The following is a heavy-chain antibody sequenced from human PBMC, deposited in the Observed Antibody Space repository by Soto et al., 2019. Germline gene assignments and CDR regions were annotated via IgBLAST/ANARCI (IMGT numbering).Heavy chain of an antibody. D-gene: IGHD3-10*01. CDR3: ARDRGYDAHDYYYNAMDV. CDR2: IRGFSPYT. J-gene: IGHJ6*02. V-gene: IGHV3-21*01. CDR1: GFTFRTYT. Sequence: GGSLRLSCISSGFTFRTYTMNWVRQSPGKGLEWVSGIRGFSPYTFYAESVKGRFTISRDNAKNSLYLQMDSLRAEDTAVYYCARDRGYDAHDYYYNAMDVWGQGPTVTVSS.